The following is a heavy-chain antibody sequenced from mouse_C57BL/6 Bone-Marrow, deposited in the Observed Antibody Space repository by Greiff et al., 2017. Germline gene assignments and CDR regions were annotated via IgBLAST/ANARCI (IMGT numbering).Heavy chain of an antibody. D-gene: IGHD1-1*01. Sequence: QVQLQQSGAELMKPGASVKLSCTATGYTFTGYWIEWVKQRPGHGLEWIGEILPGSGSTNYNEKFKGKATFTADTSSNTAYMQLSSLTTEDSAIYYCARRTTVVAKVHYFDYWGQGTTLTVSS. CDR2: ILPGSGST. CDR1: GYTFTGYW. V-gene: IGHV1-9*01. J-gene: IGHJ2*01. CDR3: ARRTTVVAKVHYFDY.